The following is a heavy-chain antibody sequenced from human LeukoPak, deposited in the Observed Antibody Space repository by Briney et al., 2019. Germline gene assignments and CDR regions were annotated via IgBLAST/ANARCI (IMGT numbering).Heavy chain of an antibody. CDR3: ARSAATGTHNWFDP. J-gene: IGHJ5*02. Sequence: ASVKVSCKASGYTFTGYYMHWVRQAPGQGLEWMGWINPNSGGTNYAQKFQGRVTMTRDTSISTAYMELSRLRSDDTAVYYCARSAATGTHNWFDPWGQGTLVTVSS. CDR2: INPNSGGT. CDR1: GYTFTGYY. V-gene: IGHV1-2*02. D-gene: IGHD6-13*01.